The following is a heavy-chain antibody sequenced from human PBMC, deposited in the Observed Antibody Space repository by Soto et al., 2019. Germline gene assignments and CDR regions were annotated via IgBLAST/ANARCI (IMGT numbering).Heavy chain of an antibody. CDR2: ISPYNGRT. CDR1: GYSFTSYG. CDR3: GRCRTDSYAMDV. J-gene: IGHJ6*02. Sequence: QVHLVQSGSDVEKPGASVKVSCKASGYSFTSYGIGWVRQVPGQGPAWMGWISPYNGRTNYAQSVKGRVVMTTDISTNTVYLELRSLRSDDSAIYYCGRCRTDSYAMDVWGQGTTVTVSS. D-gene: IGHD5-18*01. V-gene: IGHV1-18*01.